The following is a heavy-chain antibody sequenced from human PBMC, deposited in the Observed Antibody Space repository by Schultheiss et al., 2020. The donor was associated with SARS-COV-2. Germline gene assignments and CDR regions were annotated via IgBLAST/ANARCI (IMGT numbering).Heavy chain of an antibody. Sequence: ASVKVSCKASGYTFTSYGISWVRQAPGQGLEWMGWISAYNGNTNYAQKLQGRVTMTTDTSTSTAYMELRSLRSDDTAVYYCARDTPMVRGVIGWETNWFDPWGQGTLVTGSS. V-gene: IGHV1-18*04. D-gene: IGHD3-10*01. CDR2: ISAYNGNT. J-gene: IGHJ5*02. CDR1: GYTFTSYG. CDR3: ARDTPMVRGVIGWETNWFDP.